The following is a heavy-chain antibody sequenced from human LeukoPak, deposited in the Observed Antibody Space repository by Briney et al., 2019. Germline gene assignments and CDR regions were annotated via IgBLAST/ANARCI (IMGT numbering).Heavy chain of an antibody. J-gene: IGHJ4*01. CDR1: RLSFIELS. Sequence: ASVKVSCKVSRLSFIELSFHWVRQAPGKGLEWMGGFDPEKDETVYAQKFQGRVTMTEDTSTDTVYLELSSLRSEDTAIYYCTTNLISLFGVGYWGHGTLVTVSS. V-gene: IGHV1-24*01. CDR2: FDPEKDET. D-gene: IGHD3-3*01. CDR3: TTNLISLFGVGY.